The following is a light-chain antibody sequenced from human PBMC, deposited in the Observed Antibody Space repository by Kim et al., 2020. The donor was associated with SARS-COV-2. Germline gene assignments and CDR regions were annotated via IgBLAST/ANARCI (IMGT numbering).Light chain of an antibody. V-gene: IGKV3-15*01. CDR2: GAL. CDR1: QSISRY. CDR3: QQYNNWPLT. Sequence: VSPGERASLSCRARQSISRYLAWYQQKPGQTPRLVIYGALTRATGIPDRCSGSGSGTEFTLTISSLQSEDFAVYYCQQYNNWPLTFGGGTKVDIK. J-gene: IGKJ4*01.